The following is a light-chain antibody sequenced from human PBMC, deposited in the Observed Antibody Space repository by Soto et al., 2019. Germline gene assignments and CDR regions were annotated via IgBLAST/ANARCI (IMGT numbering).Light chain of an antibody. V-gene: IGKV3-20*01. CDR3: QQYGSSPIT. Sequence: IVLTQSACTLSLTPGERATLSFRSSQSVSSSYLAWYQQKPGQAPRLLIHGASSRATGIPDRISGSGSGTDFTLTISRLEPEDFAVYYCQQYGSSPITFGQGTRLEIK. CDR2: GAS. CDR1: QSVSSSY. J-gene: IGKJ5*01.